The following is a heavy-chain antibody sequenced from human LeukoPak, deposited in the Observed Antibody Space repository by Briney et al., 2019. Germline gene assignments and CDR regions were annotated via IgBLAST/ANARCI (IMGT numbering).Heavy chain of an antibody. V-gene: IGHV3-23*01. J-gene: IGHJ5*02. CDR1: GFTFTTSA. CDR2: ISDCGTST. D-gene: IGHD1-1*01. CDR3: AKPSWNPERDLCDP. Sequence: GESLRPACALSGFTFTTSAMKWVRQTPGRVLEWDSSISDCGTSTYYADSVKGRFTISRDNSKNTLYLQMHSLRGEDTAVYYCAKPSWNPERDLCDPWGEGTLVTVSS.